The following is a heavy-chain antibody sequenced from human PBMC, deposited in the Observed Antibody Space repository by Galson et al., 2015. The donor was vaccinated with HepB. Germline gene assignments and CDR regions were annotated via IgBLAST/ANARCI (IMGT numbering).Heavy chain of an antibody. CDR2: INSDGNSA. J-gene: IGHJ6*02. CDR3: ARESRYCSGGICCAGGDYYYYYGMDV. D-gene: IGHD2-15*01. V-gene: IGHV3-74*01. CDR1: GFTFSIYW. Sequence: SLRLSCAPSGFTFSIYWMHWVRQVPGKGLVWVSRINSDGNSASYADSVKGRFIISRDNAKNTLYLYMNSLRVEDTAVYYCARESRYCSGGICCAGGDYYYYYGMDVWGQGTTVTVSS.